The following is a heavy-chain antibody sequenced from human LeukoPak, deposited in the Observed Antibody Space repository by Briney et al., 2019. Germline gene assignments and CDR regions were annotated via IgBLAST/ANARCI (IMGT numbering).Heavy chain of an antibody. CDR1: GFTFSSYA. V-gene: IGHV3-30*01. Sequence: GGSLRLSFAASGFTFSSYAMHWVRQAPGKGLEWVAVISYDGSNKYDVDSRKCRYTISRDNSKNTLYLQMNSLRAEDTAVYYCAREGQGSAGAYMDVWGKGTTVTVSS. D-gene: IGHD6-13*01. CDR2: ISYDGSNK. J-gene: IGHJ6*03. CDR3: AREGQGSAGAYMDV.